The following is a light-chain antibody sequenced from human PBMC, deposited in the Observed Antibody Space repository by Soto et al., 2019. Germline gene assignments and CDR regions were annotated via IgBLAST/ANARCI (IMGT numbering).Light chain of an antibody. CDR1: QSVSSY. CDR3: QQRSNWPVT. Sequence: EIVLTQSPATLSLSPGERATLSSRASQSVSSYLAWYQQKPGQAPRLLIYDASKRATGISARFSGSGSGTDFTLTISSLEPEDFAVYYCQQRSNWPVTFGQGTKVEIK. V-gene: IGKV3-11*01. CDR2: DAS. J-gene: IGKJ1*01.